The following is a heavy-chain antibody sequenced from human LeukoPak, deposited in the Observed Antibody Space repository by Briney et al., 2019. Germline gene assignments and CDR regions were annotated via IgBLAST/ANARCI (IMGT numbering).Heavy chain of an antibody. CDR2: ISSNSSYI. J-gene: IGHJ4*02. D-gene: IGHD1-26*01. Sequence: SGGSLRLFCAASGFTFSSYSMNWVRQAPGKGLEWVSSISSNSSYIYYADSVKGRFTISRDNAKNSLYLQMNSLRAEDTAVYYCAREDSGSYIDYWGQGTLVTVSS. V-gene: IGHV3-21*01. CDR3: AREDSGSYIDY. CDR1: GFTFSSYS.